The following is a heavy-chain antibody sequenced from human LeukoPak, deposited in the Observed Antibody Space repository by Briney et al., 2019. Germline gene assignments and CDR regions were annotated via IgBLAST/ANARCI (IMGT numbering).Heavy chain of an antibody. Sequence: GGSLRLSCAASGFTFSSYSMNWVRQAPGKGLEWVSSISSSSSYIYYADSVKGRFTISRDNAKNSLYLQMNSLRAEDTAVYYCAKSVLRFLEWLPQDYWGQGTLVTVSS. CDR3: AKSVLRFLEWLPQDY. CDR2: ISSSSSYI. V-gene: IGHV3-21*04. CDR1: GFTFSSYS. J-gene: IGHJ4*02. D-gene: IGHD3-3*01.